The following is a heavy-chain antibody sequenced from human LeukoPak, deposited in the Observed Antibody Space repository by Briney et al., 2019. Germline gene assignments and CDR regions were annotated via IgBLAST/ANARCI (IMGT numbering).Heavy chain of an antibody. CDR2: INPNSGGT. CDR3: ARETDERAFDY. CDR1: GYTFTGYY. D-gene: IGHD1-1*01. Sequence: ASVNVSCKASGYTFTGYYMHWVRQAPGQGLEWMGWINPNSGGTNYAQKFQGWVTMTRDTSISTAYMELSRLRSDDTAVYYCARETDERAFDYWGQGTLVTVSS. V-gene: IGHV1-2*04. J-gene: IGHJ4*02.